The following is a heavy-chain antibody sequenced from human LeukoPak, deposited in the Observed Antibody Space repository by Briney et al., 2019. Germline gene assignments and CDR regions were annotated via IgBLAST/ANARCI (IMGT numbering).Heavy chain of an antibody. V-gene: IGHV4-31*03. CDR1: GGSISSGAYY. D-gene: IGHD4-23*01. CDR2: IYYSGTT. J-gene: IGHJ3*02. Sequence: ASQTLSLTCTVSGGSISSGAYYWSWLRQHPGKGLEWVGYIYYSGTTYYNPSLSTRVTISVDTSKNQFSLRLTSVTAADTAVYYCARNLGAVVTPVWAFDIWGQGTMVTVSS. CDR3: ARNLGAVVTPVWAFDI.